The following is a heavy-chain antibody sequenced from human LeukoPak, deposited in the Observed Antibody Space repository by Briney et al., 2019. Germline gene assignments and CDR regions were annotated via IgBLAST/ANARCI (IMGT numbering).Heavy chain of an antibody. CDR3: AKVRLYGDYPEIDY. CDR2: TSGSGGRT. CDR1: GVTLSSYA. J-gene: IGHJ4*02. V-gene: IGHV3-23*01. D-gene: IGHD4-17*01. Sequence: GGSLRLSCAASGVTLSSYAMSWARQAPGKGLEWVSGTSGSGGRTYYADSVKGRFTISRENSKNTLYLQMNSLRAEDTAVYYCAKVRLYGDYPEIDYWGQGTLVAVSS.